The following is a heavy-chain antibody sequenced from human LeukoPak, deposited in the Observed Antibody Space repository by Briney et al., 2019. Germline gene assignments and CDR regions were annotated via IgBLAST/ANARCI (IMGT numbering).Heavy chain of an antibody. J-gene: IGHJ4*02. D-gene: IGHD3-10*01. Sequence: ASVKVSCKASGYTFTSYGISWVRQAPGQGLEWMGWMNPNSGNTGYAQKFQGRVTMTRNTSISTAYMELSSLRSEDTAVYYCARGGVLLGDYWGQGTLVTVSS. CDR2: MNPNSGNT. CDR3: ARGGVLLGDY. V-gene: IGHV1-8*02. CDR1: GYTFTSYG.